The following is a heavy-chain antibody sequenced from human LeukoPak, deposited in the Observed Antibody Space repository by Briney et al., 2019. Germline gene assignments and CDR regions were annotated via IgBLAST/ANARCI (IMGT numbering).Heavy chain of an antibody. CDR2: INTNTGNP. CDR3: ATDRFRYVFEY. Sequence: WASVKVSCKASGYTFTTYAMKWVRHAPGQGLGWMGWINTNTGNPTYAQGFTGRFVFYLDTSVSTAYLQVSSLKAEDTAVYYCATDRFRYVFEYWGQGTLVTVSS. V-gene: IGHV7-4-1*02. D-gene: IGHD3-10*02. CDR1: GYTFTTYA. J-gene: IGHJ4*02.